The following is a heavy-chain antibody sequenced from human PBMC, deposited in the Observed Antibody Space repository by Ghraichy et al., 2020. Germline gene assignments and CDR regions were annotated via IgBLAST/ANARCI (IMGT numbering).Heavy chain of an antibody. CDR3: ASGPLFR. V-gene: IGHV3-53*01. CDR2: IYSGGST. Sequence: GGSLRLSCVASGFTVSSNYMNWVRQAPGKGLEWVSVIYSGGSTYYADSVKGRFTISRDNSRNTLYLQMNSLRAEDTAVYYCASGPLFRWGQGTLVTVSS. D-gene: IGHD2/OR15-2a*01. J-gene: IGHJ4*02. CDR1: GFTVSSNY.